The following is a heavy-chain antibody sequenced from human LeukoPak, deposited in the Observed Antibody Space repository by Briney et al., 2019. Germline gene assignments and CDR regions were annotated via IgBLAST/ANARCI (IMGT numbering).Heavy chain of an antibody. Sequence: GGSLRLSCADSGFTFSSYAMTWVRQAPGKGLEWVSTISGASGTTYYADSVKGRFTISRDSAKNSLYLQMNSLRAEDTAVYYCARASYCGGDCSTGRYFDLWGRGTLVTVSS. CDR3: ARASYCGGDCSTGRYFDL. CDR1: GFTFSSYA. J-gene: IGHJ2*01. V-gene: IGHV3-23*01. CDR2: ISGASGTT. D-gene: IGHD2-21*02.